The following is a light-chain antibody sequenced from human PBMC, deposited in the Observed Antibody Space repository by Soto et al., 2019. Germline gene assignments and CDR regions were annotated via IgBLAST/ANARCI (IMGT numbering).Light chain of an antibody. CDR2: GTS. CDR1: QAIRTD. V-gene: IGKV1-6*01. J-gene: IGKJ1*01. CDR3: LQDYSYPRT. Sequence: AIQMTQSPSSLSASVGDRVTITCRASQAIRTDLGWYQQRQGKAPKLLIYGTSNLQSGVPSRFRGSGSGTDFTLTINSLQPEDFATYYCLQDYSYPRTFGQGTKVDIK.